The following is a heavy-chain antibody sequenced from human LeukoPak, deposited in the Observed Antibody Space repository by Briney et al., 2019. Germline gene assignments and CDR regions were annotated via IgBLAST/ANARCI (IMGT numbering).Heavy chain of an antibody. CDR3: AKDSSRGVISPHDS. Sequence: GGSLRLSCAVSGFTFSSYAMSWVRQAPGKELEWVSAISGSGDSTYYADSVKGRFTISRDNSKNTLYLQMNSLRAEDTALYYCAKDSSRGVISPHDSWGQGTLVTVSS. V-gene: IGHV3-23*01. J-gene: IGHJ4*02. CDR1: GFTFSSYA. D-gene: IGHD3-10*01. CDR2: ISGSGDST.